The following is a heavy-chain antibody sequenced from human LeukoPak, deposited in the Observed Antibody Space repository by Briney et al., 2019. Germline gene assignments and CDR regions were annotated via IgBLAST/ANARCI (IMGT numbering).Heavy chain of an antibody. V-gene: IGHV3-21*01. CDR2: ISSSSSYI. D-gene: IGHD5-12*01. Sequence: GGSLRLSRAASGFTFSSYSMDWVRQAPGKGLEWVSSISSSSSYIYYADSVKGRFTISRDNAKNSLYLQMNSLRAEDTAVYYCARDGLVATIHPEPFDPWGQGILVTVSS. CDR1: GFTFSSYS. CDR3: ARDGLVATIHPEPFDP. J-gene: IGHJ5*02.